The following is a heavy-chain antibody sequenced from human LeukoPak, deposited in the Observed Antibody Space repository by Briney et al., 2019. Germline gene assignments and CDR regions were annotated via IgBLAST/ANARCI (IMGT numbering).Heavy chain of an antibody. CDR2: IYSGGST. Sequence: PGGSLRLSCAASGFTVSSNYMSWVRQAPGKGLEWVSVIYSGGSTYYADSVRGRFTISRDNSKNTLYLQMNSLRAEDTAVYYCASHSSSWYIPHYGMDVWGQGTPVTVSS. CDR3: ASHSSSWYIPHYGMDV. CDR1: GFTVSSNY. D-gene: IGHD6-13*01. J-gene: IGHJ6*02. V-gene: IGHV3-66*02.